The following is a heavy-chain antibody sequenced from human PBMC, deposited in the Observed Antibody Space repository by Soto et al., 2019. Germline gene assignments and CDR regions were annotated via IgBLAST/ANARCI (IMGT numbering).Heavy chain of an antibody. Sequence: EVELLESGGGLVQPGGSLRLSCAASGFTFSFYAMTWFRQAPGEGLEWVSGISGSGGTTYYADYVKGRFTISRDTSKNTLYLPMNSLRAEDTALYACSKPTHCSGGSCYVDYWGQGTLVTVSS. CDR3: SKPTHCSGGSCYVDY. V-gene: IGHV3-23*01. CDR1: GFTFSFYA. J-gene: IGHJ4*02. CDR2: ISGSGGTT. D-gene: IGHD2-15*01.